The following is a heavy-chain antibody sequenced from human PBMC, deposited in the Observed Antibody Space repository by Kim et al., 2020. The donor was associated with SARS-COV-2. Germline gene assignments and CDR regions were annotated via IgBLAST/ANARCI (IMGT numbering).Heavy chain of an antibody. D-gene: IGHD3-3*01. CDR2: IYYSGST. Sequence: SETLSLTCTVSGGSISSSSYYWGWIRQPPGKGLEWIGSIYYSGSTYYNPSLKSRVTISVDTSKNQFSLKLSSVTAADTAVYYCARTWSVYGMDVWGQGTTVTVSS. V-gene: IGHV4-39*01. J-gene: IGHJ6*02. CDR1: GGSISSSSYY. CDR3: ARTWSVYGMDV.